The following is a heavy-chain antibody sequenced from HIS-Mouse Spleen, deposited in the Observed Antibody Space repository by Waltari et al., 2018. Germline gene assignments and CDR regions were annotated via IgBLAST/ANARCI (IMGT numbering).Heavy chain of an antibody. CDR3: ARDLWAYYDFWSGYYGAFDI. D-gene: IGHD3-3*01. V-gene: IGHV1-69*01. Sequence: GTANYAQKFQGRVTITADESTSTAYMELSSLRSEDTAVYYCARDLWAYYDFWSGYYGAFDIWGQGTMVTVSS. J-gene: IGHJ3*02. CDR2: GTA.